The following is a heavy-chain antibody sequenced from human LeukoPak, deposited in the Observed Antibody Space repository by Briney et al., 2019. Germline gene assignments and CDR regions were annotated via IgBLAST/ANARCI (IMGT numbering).Heavy chain of an antibody. Sequence: GGSLRLSCAASGFTFSSYSMDWVRQAPGKGLEWVSSISSSSSYIYYADSVKGRFTISRDNAKNSVYLQMNSLRAEDTAVYYCASGQLDYGDSPFDYWGQGTLVTVSS. J-gene: IGHJ4*02. D-gene: IGHD4-17*01. CDR2: ISSSSSYI. CDR3: ASGQLDYGDSPFDY. V-gene: IGHV3-21*01. CDR1: GFTFSSYS.